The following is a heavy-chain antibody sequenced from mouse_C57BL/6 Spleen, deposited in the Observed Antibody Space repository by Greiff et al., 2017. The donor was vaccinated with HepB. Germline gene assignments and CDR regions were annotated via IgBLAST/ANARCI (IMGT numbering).Heavy chain of an antibody. CDR1: GFNIKDDY. Sequence: EVNVVESGAELVRPGASVKLSCTASGFNIKDDYMHWVKQRPEQGLEWIGWIDPENGDTEYASKFQGKATITADTSSNTAYLQLSSLTSEDTAVYYCTWSHGSSYRYFDVWGTGTTVTVSS. CDR3: TWSHGSSYRYFDV. V-gene: IGHV14-4*01. D-gene: IGHD1-1*01. CDR2: IDPENGDT. J-gene: IGHJ1*03.